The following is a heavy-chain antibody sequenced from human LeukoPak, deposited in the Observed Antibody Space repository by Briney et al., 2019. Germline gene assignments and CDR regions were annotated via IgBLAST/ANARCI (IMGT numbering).Heavy chain of an antibody. CDR1: GDSISNYY. CDR2: LYHSGAA. CDR3: ARLGKTYYMDV. D-gene: IGHD1/OR15-1a*01. V-gene: IGHV4-59*08. J-gene: IGHJ6*03. Sequence: PSETLSLTCTVSGDSISNYYWTWIRQTPGKGLEWIGNLYHSGAADYYPSLKTRVTTSVDTSKDQSSLSLRSSTAADTAVYFCARLGKTYYMDVWGTGTTVTVS.